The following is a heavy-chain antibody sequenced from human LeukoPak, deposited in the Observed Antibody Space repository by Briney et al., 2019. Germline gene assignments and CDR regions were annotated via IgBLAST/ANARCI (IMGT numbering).Heavy chain of an antibody. V-gene: IGHV4-59*01. J-gene: IGHJ4*02. CDR3: VSLTRESPPRGNRDLWSGYSDY. CDR2: IYYSGSAIYYNGDT. CDR1: GVSMSSYY. D-gene: IGHD3-3*01. Sequence: SETLSLTCTVSGVSMSSYYWSWIRQPPGKGLEWIGYIYYSGSAIYYNGDTHYNPSLKSRVTISLDTSRNHFSLILSSVTAADTAIYYCVSLTRESPPRGNRDLWSGYSDYWGQGTLVTVSS.